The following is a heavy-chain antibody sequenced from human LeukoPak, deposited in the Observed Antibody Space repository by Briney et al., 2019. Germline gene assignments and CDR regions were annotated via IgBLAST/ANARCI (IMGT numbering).Heavy chain of an antibody. CDR1: GYSISSGYY. Sequence: SETLSLTCTVSGYSISSGYYWGWIRQPPGKVLEWIGSIYHSGSTYYNPSLKSRVTISVDTSKNQFSLKLSSVTAADTAVYYCARRNYGGIGYWGQGTLVTVSS. D-gene: IGHD4-23*01. J-gene: IGHJ4*02. V-gene: IGHV4-38-2*02. CDR2: IYHSGST. CDR3: ARRNYGGIGY.